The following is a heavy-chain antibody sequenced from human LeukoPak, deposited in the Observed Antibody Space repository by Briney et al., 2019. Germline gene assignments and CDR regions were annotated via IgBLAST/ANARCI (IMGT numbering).Heavy chain of an antibody. J-gene: IGHJ6*02. Sequence: SVKVSCKASGFTFTSSAVQWVRQARGQRLEWIGWIGVGSGDTSYAQKFQERVTITRDMSTSTAYMELSSLRSEDTAVYYCAAEASSSSYYYYYGMDVWGQGTTVTVSS. V-gene: IGHV1-58*01. D-gene: IGHD6-6*01. CDR1: GFTFTSSA. CDR2: IGVGSGDT. CDR3: AAEASSSSYYYYYGMDV.